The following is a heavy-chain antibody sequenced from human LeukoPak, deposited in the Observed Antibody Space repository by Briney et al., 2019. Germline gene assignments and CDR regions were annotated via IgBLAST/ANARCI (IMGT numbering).Heavy chain of an antibody. CDR3: ARDVEVAGIRDS. D-gene: IGHD6-19*01. CDR2: INRYGSEK. Sequence: GGSLRLSCTTFEFPLRNYWMSWVRQAPGKGLEWVATINRYGSEKYYVDSVKGPFTISRDNTNNSLYLQMNNLRADDTALYYCARDVEVAGIRDSWGQGTVVTVPS. V-gene: IGHV3-7*01. CDR1: EFPLRNYW. J-gene: IGHJ4*02.